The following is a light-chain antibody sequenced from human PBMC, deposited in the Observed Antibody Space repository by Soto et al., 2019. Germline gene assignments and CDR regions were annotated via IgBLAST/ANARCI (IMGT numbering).Light chain of an antibody. CDR2: DTS. J-gene: IGKJ1*01. CDR1: QSVGSNY. V-gene: IGKV3D-20*02. Sequence: EIVLTQSPGTLSLSPGERATLSCRASQSVGSNYLAWYQQKLGQPPRLLIYDTSNRATGIPPRFSGSGSGTDFTLIISSLEPEDFAVYYCQQRFNWPWTFGQGTKVDIK. CDR3: QQRFNWPWT.